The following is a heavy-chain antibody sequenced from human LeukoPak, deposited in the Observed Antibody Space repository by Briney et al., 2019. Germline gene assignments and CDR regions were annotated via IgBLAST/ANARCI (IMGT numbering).Heavy chain of an antibody. D-gene: IGHD5-18*01. CDR2: IYYIGST. J-gene: IGHJ4*02. Sequence: PSETLSLTCDVSGASIRSYYWNWIRQPPGKGLEWIGYIYYIGSTNYNPSLKSRVTISVDTSKNQFSLTLSSVTAADTAVYYCARDLFVGGYGYFDYWGQGTLVTVSS. CDR3: ARDLFVGGYGYFDY. CDR1: GASIRSYY. V-gene: IGHV4-59*01.